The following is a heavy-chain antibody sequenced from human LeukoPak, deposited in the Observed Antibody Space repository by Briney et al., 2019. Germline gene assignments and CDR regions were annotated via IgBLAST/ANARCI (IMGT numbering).Heavy chain of an antibody. J-gene: IGHJ4*02. V-gene: IGHV3-30-3*01. D-gene: IGHD3-10*01. Sequence: GGSLRLSCAASGFTFSSYAMHWVRQAPGKGLEWVAVISYDGSNKYYADPVKGRFTISRDNSKNTLYLQMNSLRAEDTAVYYCARDLGDGFPDYWGQGTLVTVSS. CDR1: GFTFSSYA. CDR2: ISYDGSNK. CDR3: ARDLGDGFPDY.